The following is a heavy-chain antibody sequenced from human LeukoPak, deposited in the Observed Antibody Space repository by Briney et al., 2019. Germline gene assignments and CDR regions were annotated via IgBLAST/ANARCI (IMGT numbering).Heavy chain of an antibody. V-gene: IGHV4-59*08. CDR3: ARINGLKPSIAARFRGWLDC. Sequence: SETLSLTCTVSGGSISSYYWSWIRQPPGKGLEWIGYIYYSGSTNYNPSLKSRVTISVDTSKNQFSLKLSSVTAADTAVYYCARINGLKPSIAARFRGWLDCWGQGTLVTVSS. CDR1: GGSISSYY. D-gene: IGHD6-6*01. J-gene: IGHJ4*02. CDR2: IYYSGST.